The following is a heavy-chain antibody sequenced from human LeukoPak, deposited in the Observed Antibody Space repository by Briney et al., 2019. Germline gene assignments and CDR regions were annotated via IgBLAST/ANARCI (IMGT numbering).Heavy chain of an antibody. CDR1: GYTFTNYG. CDR3: ARVVIDCGGDSPLEY. Sequence: ASVTVSRKASGYTFTNYGISWVRQPAGQGLEWMGWISPYNGNTNYARKLQGRVTMTTDTSTSTAYMELRGLRSDDTAVYYCARVVIDCGGDSPLEYWGEGTLVTVSS. D-gene: IGHD2-21*02. J-gene: IGHJ4*02. V-gene: IGHV1-18*01. CDR2: ISPYNGNT.